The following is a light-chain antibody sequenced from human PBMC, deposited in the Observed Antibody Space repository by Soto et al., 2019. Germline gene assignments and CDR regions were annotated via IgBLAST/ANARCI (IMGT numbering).Light chain of an antibody. CDR2: GAS. CDR1: QGITIY. CDR3: LQHNSYPLT. J-gene: IGKJ4*01. V-gene: IGKV1-39*01. Sequence: DIQMTQSPSSLSASVGDRVTITCRASQGITIYLNWYQQKPGKAPKLLMYGASSLQSGVPSRFSGSGSGTDFTLTISSLQPEDFGTYYCLQHNSYPLTFSGGTKVEIK.